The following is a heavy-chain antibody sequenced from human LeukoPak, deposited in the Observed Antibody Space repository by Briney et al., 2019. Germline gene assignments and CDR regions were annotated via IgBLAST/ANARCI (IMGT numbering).Heavy chain of an antibody. CDR3: ARLDVAVAGPYFDY. CDR2: TDPSDSYT. J-gene: IGHJ4*02. CDR1: GYSFTSYW. D-gene: IGHD6-19*01. Sequence: GDSLRISCKGSGYSFTSYWSSWVRQMPGKGLEWMGGTDPSDSYTNYSPSFQGHVTISADKSIGTAYLQWSSLKASDTAMYYCARLDVAVAGPYFDYWGQGTLVTVSS. V-gene: IGHV5-10-1*01.